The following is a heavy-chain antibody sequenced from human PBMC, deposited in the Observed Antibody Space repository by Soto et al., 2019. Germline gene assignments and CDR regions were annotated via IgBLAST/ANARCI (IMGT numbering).Heavy chain of an antibody. J-gene: IGHJ4*02. D-gene: IGHD5-12*01. Sequence: GGSLRLSCAASGFIFSSYSMNWVRQAPGKGLEWISSMSSRSDYIYYADSLKGRFTISRDNAKNSLYLQMNSLRADDTAVYYCAREVDFGFDYWGQGTPVTVSS. CDR1: GFIFSSYS. V-gene: IGHV3-21*01. CDR2: MSSRSDYI. CDR3: AREVDFGFDY.